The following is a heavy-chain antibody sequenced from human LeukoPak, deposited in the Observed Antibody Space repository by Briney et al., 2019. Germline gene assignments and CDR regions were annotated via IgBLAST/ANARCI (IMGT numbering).Heavy chain of an antibody. J-gene: IGHJ5*02. Sequence: SQTLSLTCTVSGASLSRGDYYWMGLRQPPGRGLECFGYIHYSGNSYYNPSLKSRVTISIDTSKNQFSLKLSSVTAADTAVYYCARPKGRGCNGGTCYTDWFDPWGQGTLVTVSS. V-gene: IGHV4-30-4*01. D-gene: IGHD2-15*01. CDR2: IHYSGNS. CDR3: ARPKGRGCNGGTCYTDWFDP. CDR1: GASLSRGDYY.